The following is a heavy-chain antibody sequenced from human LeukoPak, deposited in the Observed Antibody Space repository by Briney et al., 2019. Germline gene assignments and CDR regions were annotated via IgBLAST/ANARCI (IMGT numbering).Heavy chain of an antibody. V-gene: IGHV4-30-2*01. CDR1: GGSISSGGYY. J-gene: IGHJ4*02. D-gene: IGHD3-3*01. CDR3: ARGPTSRFLEWLSNFDY. CDR2: IYHSGST. Sequence: SETLSLTCTVSGGSISSGGYYWSWIRQPPGKGLEWIGYIYHSGSTYYNPSLKSRVTISVDRSKNQFSLKLSSVTAADTAVYYCARGPTSRFLEWLSNFDYWGQGTLVTVSS.